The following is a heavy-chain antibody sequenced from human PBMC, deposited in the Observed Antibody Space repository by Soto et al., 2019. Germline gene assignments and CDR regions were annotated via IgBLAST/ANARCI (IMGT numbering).Heavy chain of an antibody. CDR1: GGSFSGYY. D-gene: IGHD3-16*02. Sequence: SETLSLTCAVYGGSFSGYYWSWIRQPPGKGLEWIGEINHSGSTNYNPSLKSRVTISVDTSKNQFSLKLSSVTAADTAVYYCARTGHLGELSLYRRGDPSDYFQHWGQGTLVTVSS. J-gene: IGHJ1*01. CDR2: INHSGST. CDR3: ARTGHLGELSLYRRGDPSDYFQH. V-gene: IGHV4-34*01.